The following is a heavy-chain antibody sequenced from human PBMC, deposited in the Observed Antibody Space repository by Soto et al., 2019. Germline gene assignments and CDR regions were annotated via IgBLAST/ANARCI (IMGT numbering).Heavy chain of an antibody. J-gene: IGHJ4*02. Sequence: QITLKESGPTLMKPTQTLTLTCTFSGFSLRSSGVGVGWIRQPPGKALEWLALIYWDDDKRYRPSLKSRLTITKDTSKNQVVLTMTNMDPVDTATYYCAHGSVVFDYWGQGTLVTVSS. V-gene: IGHV2-5*02. D-gene: IGHD3-22*01. CDR1: GFSLRSSGVG. CDR2: IYWDDDK. CDR3: AHGSVVFDY.